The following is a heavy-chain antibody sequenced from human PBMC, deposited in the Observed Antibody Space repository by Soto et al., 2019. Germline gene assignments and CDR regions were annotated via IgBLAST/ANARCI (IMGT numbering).Heavy chain of an antibody. CDR2: IYYSGST. D-gene: IGHD6-6*01. CDR3: AKSDSSIAARPDWFDP. Sequence: PWETLSLTCTVSGGSISSYYWSWIRQPPGKGLEWIGYIYYSGSTYYNPSLKSRVTISVDTSKNQFSLKLSSVTAADTAVYYCAKSDSSIAARPDWFDPWGQGTLVTVSS. V-gene: IGHV4-59*06. CDR1: GGSISSYY. J-gene: IGHJ5*02.